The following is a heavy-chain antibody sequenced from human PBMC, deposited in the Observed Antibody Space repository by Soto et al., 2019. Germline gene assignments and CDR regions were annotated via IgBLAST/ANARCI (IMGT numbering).Heavy chain of an antibody. CDR1: GDSFSSSA. D-gene: IGHD3-22*01. J-gene: IGHJ4*02. Sequence: QVQLVQSGAEVKKPGSSVKVSCKASGDSFSSSAITWVRQAPGQGLEWMGGIIPLFAAPHYAHGFQDRVTITADESTSTAYMELSSLRSEDTAVYYCAILTTSGYYPPFDDWGQGTLVTVSS. CDR2: IIPLFAAP. V-gene: IGHV1-69*01. CDR3: AILTTSGYYPPFDD.